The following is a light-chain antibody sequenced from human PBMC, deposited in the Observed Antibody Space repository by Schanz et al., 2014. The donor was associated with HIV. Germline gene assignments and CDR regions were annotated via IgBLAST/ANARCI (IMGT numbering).Light chain of an antibody. CDR1: SSDVGGYDF. CDR3: SSYTSTNTLVV. CDR2: GVD. V-gene: IGLV2-14*01. Sequence: QSALTQPASVSGSPGQSITISCTGTSSDVGGYDFVSWYQQHPGQVPKLMIYGVDKRPSGVSHRFSGAKSGNTASLTISGLQAEDEGDYYCSSYTSTNTLVVFGGGTKLTVL. J-gene: IGLJ2*01.